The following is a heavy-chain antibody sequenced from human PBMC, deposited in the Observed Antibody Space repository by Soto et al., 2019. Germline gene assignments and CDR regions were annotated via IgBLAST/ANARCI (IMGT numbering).Heavy chain of an antibody. Sequence: GASVKVSCKASGYTFTGYYMHWVRQAPGQGLEWMGWINPNSGGTNYAQKFQGRVTMTRDTSISTAYMELSRLRSDDTAVYYCARHKWGRVIVYYGMDVWGQGTRVTVSS. V-gene: IGHV1-2*02. CDR2: INPNSGGT. CDR3: ARHKWGRVIVYYGMDV. J-gene: IGHJ6*02. D-gene: IGHD3-16*02. CDR1: GYTFTGYY.